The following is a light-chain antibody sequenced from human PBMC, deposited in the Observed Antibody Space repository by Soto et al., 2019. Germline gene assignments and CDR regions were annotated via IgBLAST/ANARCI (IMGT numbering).Light chain of an antibody. J-gene: IGKJ1*01. V-gene: IGKV3-15*01. CDR1: QSIPNS. Sequence: EILLRQSPATLSVSPGERATLSCRASQSIPNSLAWIQQKPGQAPRLLIYDTSTRATDIPARFSCRGSGTEFTLTISSLQSEDFAVYYCQQYQNWPRTFGQGTKVEIK. CDR2: DTS. CDR3: QQYQNWPRT.